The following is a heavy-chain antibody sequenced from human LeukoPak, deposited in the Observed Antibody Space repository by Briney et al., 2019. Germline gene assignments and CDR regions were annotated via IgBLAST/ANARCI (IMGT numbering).Heavy chain of an antibody. Sequence: SETLSLTCTVSGGSISSSSYYWGWIRQPPGKGLEWIGSIYYSGSTYYNPSLKSRVTISVDTSKNQFSLKLSSVTAADTAVYYCAREGEVLWFGELLPAYFDYWGQGTLVTVSS. CDR2: IYYSGST. CDR1: GGSISSSSYY. D-gene: IGHD3-10*01. J-gene: IGHJ4*02. CDR3: AREGEVLWFGELLPAYFDY. V-gene: IGHV4-39*07.